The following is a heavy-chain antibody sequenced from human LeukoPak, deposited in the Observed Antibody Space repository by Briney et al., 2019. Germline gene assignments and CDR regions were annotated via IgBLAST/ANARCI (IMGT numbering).Heavy chain of an antibody. Sequence: SQTLSLTCTLSRGSLSSYYWSWIRQPPRKGLEWIGYIYYTGSTNYNPSLKSRVTISVDTSKNQFSLKLSSVTAADTAVYYCARGGYSSSWYNFEYWGQGTLVTVSS. CDR1: RGSLSSYY. J-gene: IGHJ4*02. CDR3: ARGGYSSSWYNFEY. V-gene: IGHV4-59*01. CDR2: IYYTGST. D-gene: IGHD6-13*01.